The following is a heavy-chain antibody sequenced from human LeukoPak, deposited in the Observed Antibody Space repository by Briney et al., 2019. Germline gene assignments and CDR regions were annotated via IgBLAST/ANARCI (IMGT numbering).Heavy chain of an antibody. CDR3: AKGSGINHYHWIDP. CDR2: ISGGGGST. Sequence: GGSLRLSCTASGFTFSSYWMHWVRRAPGKGLEWVSGISGGGGSTYYADSVKGRFTISRDNSKNTLYLQMDSLRAEDTALYYCAKGSGINHYHWIDPWGQGTLVTVSS. CDR1: GFTFSSYW. D-gene: IGHD1-14*01. V-gene: IGHV3-23*01. J-gene: IGHJ5*02.